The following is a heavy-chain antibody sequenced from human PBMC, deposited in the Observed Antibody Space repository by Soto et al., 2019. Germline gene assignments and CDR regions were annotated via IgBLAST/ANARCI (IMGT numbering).Heavy chain of an antibody. V-gene: IGHV4-30-4*01. CDR3: ARDRDYGGNYAFDI. CDR1: GGSISSGDYY. Sequence: QVQLQESGPGLVKPSQTLSLTCTVSGGSISSGDYYWSWIRQPPGKGLEWIGYIYYSGSTYYNTSVKSRATISVNTSKNQFSLKLSSVTAADTGVYYCARDRDYGGNYAFDIWGQGTMVTVSS. J-gene: IGHJ3*02. CDR2: IYYSGST. D-gene: IGHD4-17*01.